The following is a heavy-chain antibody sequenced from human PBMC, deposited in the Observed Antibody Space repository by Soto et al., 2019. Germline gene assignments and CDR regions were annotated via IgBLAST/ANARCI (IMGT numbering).Heavy chain of an antibody. V-gene: IGHV3-48*01. D-gene: IGHD5-12*01. CDR1: GFTFSSYS. CDR3: ARDVHSGPGGSFDAFDI. Sequence: GSLRLSCAASGFTFSSYSMNWVRQAPGKGLEWVSYISSSSSTIYYADSVKGRFTISRDNAKNSLYLQMNSLRAEDTAVYYCARDVHSGPGGSFDAFDIWGQGTMVTVSS. CDR2: ISSSSSTI. J-gene: IGHJ3*02.